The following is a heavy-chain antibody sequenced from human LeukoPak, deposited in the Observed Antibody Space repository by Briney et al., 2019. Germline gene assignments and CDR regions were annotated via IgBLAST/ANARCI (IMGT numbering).Heavy chain of an antibody. CDR3: ARLIRPYCSSTSCPNNWFDP. D-gene: IGHD2-2*01. CDR2: IYPGDSDT. Sequence: GESLKISCKGSGYSFTSYRIGWVRQMPGKGLEWIGIIYPGDSDTRYSPSFQGQVTISADESISTAYLQWSSLKASDTAMYYCARLIRPYCSSTSCPNNWFDPWGQGTLVTVSS. J-gene: IGHJ5*02. V-gene: IGHV5-51*01. CDR1: GYSFTSYR.